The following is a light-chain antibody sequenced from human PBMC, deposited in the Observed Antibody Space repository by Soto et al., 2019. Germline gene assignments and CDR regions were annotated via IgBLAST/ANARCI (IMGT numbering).Light chain of an antibody. CDR3: SSYTSSSTPGVV. J-gene: IGLJ2*01. Sequence: QSALTQPASVSGSPGQSIAISCTGSSSDIGIYKYVSWYQQHPGKAPKLMIYEVSNRPSGVSNRFSGSKSGNTASLTISGLQAEDEADYYCSSYTSSSTPGVVFGGGTKVTVL. CDR2: EVS. CDR1: SSDIGIYKY. V-gene: IGLV2-14*01.